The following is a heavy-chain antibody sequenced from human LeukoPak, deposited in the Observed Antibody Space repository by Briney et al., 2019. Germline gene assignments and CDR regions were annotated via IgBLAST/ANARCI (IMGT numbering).Heavy chain of an antibody. J-gene: IGHJ4*02. CDR2: MNPNSGNT. CDR3: ARGYDFWSGHSSLFDY. CDR1: GYTFSNYG. D-gene: IGHD3-3*01. V-gene: IGHV1-8*03. Sequence: ASVKVSCKASGYTFSNYGINWVRQATGQGLEWMGWMNPNSGNTGYAQKFQGRVTITRGTSINTAYMELSSLRSEDTAVYYCARGYDFWSGHSSLFDYWGQGTLVTVSS.